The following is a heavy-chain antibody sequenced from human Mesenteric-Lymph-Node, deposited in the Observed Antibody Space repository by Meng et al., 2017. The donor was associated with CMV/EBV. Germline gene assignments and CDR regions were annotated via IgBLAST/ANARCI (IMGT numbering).Heavy chain of an antibody. CDR3: ARGEWSHLNYYGMDV. V-gene: IGHV4-39*01. D-gene: IGHD3-3*01. Sequence: SQTLSLTFTVSCGSIRSSYYWGWIRQPPGKGLEWFGRISYSGNTNYNPSLKSRVTISVDTSKNQFTLKMSSVTALDTGVYYCARGEWSHLNYYGMDVWGQGTTVTVSS. CDR2: ISYSGNT. J-gene: IGHJ6*02. CDR1: CGSIRSSYY.